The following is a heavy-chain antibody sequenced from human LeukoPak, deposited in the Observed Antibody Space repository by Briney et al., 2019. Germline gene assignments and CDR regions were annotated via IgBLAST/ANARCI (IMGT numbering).Heavy chain of an antibody. CDR2: IIPIFGTA. CDR3: ASRYYYDSSGYYYVFDY. Sequence: ASVKVSCKASGGTFSSYAISWVRQAPGQGLEWMGGIIPIFGTANYAQKFQGRVTITADESTSTAYMELSSLRSEDTAVYYCASRYYYDSSGYYYVFDYWGQGTLVTVSS. CDR1: GGTFSSYA. V-gene: IGHV1-69*13. J-gene: IGHJ4*02. D-gene: IGHD3-22*01.